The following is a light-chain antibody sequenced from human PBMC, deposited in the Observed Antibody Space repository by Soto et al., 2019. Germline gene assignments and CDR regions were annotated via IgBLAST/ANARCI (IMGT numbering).Light chain of an antibody. CDR2: DAS. Sequence: EILLTQSPAALSLAPGVRATLSCRVSQSINIYLAWYQQKLGQAPRLLIYDASIRATGIPARFSGSGSGTDFPRTISSLEPEDFGVYYCQQRYSWPLTFGGGTKVEIK. CDR3: QQRYSWPLT. J-gene: IGKJ4*01. CDR1: QSINIY. V-gene: IGKV3-11*01.